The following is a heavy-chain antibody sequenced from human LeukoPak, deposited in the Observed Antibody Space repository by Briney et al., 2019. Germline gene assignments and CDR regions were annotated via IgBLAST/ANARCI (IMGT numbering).Heavy chain of an antibody. CDR2: ITTSSSYI. D-gene: IGHD3-10*01. CDR3: ARVLLGGSGSYLDAFDI. Sequence: GGSLRLSCAASGFTFSSYSMNWVRQAPGKGLEWVSSITTSSSYIHYADSVEGRFTISRDNAKNSLYLQMNSLRAEDTAVYYCARVLLGGSGSYLDAFDIWGQGTMVTVSS. V-gene: IGHV3-21*01. CDR1: GFTFSSYS. J-gene: IGHJ3*02.